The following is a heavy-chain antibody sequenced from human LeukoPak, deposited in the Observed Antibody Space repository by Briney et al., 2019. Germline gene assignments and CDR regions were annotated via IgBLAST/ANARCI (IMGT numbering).Heavy chain of an antibody. Sequence: GAAVKVSCKASGYTFIRYYIHWVRQAPGQGLEWMGIVNPSGDSTNYAQKFQGRVTMTRDTSTSTAYMELRNLRSDDTAVYYCVRERLGNCSGGNCHGVDYWGQGALVTVSS. V-gene: IGHV1-46*01. CDR2: VNPSGDST. J-gene: IGHJ4*02. CDR1: GYTFIRYY. CDR3: VRERLGNCSGGNCHGVDY. D-gene: IGHD2-15*01.